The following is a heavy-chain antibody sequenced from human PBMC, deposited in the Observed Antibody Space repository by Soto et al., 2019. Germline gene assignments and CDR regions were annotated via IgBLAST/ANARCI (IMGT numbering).Heavy chain of an antibody. J-gene: IGHJ4*02. CDR2: INPSGATT. V-gene: IGHV1-46*01. Sequence: QVSLVQSGAEVKKPGASVKVSCKASGYTFTSYYVHWVRQAPGQGLEWMGIINPSGATTTYAQNFEGRVAMTRDTSTSTVYMELSSLRSEDTAVYYCARRDCFSSSCYFKYWGQGTLVIVSS. CDR3: ARRDCFSSSCYFKY. CDR1: GYTFTSYY. D-gene: IGHD2-2*01.